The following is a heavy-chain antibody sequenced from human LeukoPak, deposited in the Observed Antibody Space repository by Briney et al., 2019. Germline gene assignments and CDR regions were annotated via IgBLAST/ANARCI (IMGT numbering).Heavy chain of an antibody. D-gene: IGHD6-19*01. Sequence: ASVKVSCKASGYTFTSYAMHWVRQAPGQRLEWMGWINAGNGNTKYSQKFQGRVTITRDTSASTDYMELSSLRSEDTAVYYCARGIAVALNWFDPWGQGTLVTVSS. CDR1: GYTFTSYA. V-gene: IGHV1-3*01. CDR2: INAGNGNT. J-gene: IGHJ5*02. CDR3: ARGIAVALNWFDP.